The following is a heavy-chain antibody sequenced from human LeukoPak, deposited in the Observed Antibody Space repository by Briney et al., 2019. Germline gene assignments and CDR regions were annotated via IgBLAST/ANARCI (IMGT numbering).Heavy chain of an antibody. J-gene: IGHJ4*02. CDR1: GGSISSSSYY. CDR2: IYYSGST. Sequence: SETLSLTCTVSGGSISSSSYYWGWVRQPPGKGLEWIGSIYYSGSTYYNPSLKSRVTISVDTSKNQFSLKLSSVTAADTAVYYCARVCLAPIEMATTLDYWGQGTLVTVSS. D-gene: IGHD5-24*01. V-gene: IGHV4-39*07. CDR3: ARVCLAPIEMATTLDY.